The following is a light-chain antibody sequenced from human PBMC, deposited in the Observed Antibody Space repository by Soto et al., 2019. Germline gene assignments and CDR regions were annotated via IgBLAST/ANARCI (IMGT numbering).Light chain of an antibody. CDR2: KAS. CDR3: QHYNSYSEA. J-gene: IGKJ1*01. CDR1: QTISSW. Sequence: DIQMTQSPSTLSGSVGDRFTITCMASQTISSWLAWYQQKPGKAHKLLIYKASTLKSGVPSRFSGSGSGTEFTLTISSLQPDDFATYYCQHYNSYSEAFGQGTQVEI. V-gene: IGKV1-5*03.